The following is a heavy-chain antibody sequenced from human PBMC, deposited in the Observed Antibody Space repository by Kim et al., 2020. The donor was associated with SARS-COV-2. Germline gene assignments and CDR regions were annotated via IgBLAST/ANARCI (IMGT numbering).Heavy chain of an antibody. CDR3: AKDLWMSGTFDY. Sequence: YYAESVKGRFTISRDNSKNTLYLQMNSLRAEDTAVYYCAKDLWMSGTFDYWGQGTLVTVSS. V-gene: IGHV3-23*01. J-gene: IGHJ4*02. D-gene: IGHD1-26*01.